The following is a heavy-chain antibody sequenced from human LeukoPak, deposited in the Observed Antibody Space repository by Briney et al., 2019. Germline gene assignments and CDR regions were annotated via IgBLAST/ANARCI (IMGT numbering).Heavy chain of an antibody. CDR2: IYYSGST. J-gene: IGHJ4*02. CDR1: GGSISSSRYY. CDR3: AREDGLTPPFDY. Sequence: PSETLSLTCTVSGGSISSSRYYWGWIRQPPGKGLEWIGSIYYSGSTYYNPSLKSRVTISVDTSKNQFSLKLSSVTAADTAVYYCAREDGLTPPFDYWGQGTLVTVSS. V-gene: IGHV4-39*01. D-gene: IGHD4-17*01.